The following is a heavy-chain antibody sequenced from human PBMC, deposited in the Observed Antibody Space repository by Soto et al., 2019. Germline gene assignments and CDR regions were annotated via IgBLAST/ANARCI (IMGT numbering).Heavy chain of an antibody. CDR2: NVPNSGAT. CDR1: GYPFPDYY. Sequence: QVQLVQSGAEVQKPGASVKVSCKASGYPFPDYYLHWVRQAPRQGPDWMGWNVPNSGATKYARNFESWVTITADTAINTDDLEMRKQKSDDPAVYDCPRDACVDYIYGVDVGGQGTTVIVS. CDR3: PRDACVDYIYGVDV. J-gene: IGHJ6*02. D-gene: IGHD3-16*01. V-gene: IGHV1-2*04.